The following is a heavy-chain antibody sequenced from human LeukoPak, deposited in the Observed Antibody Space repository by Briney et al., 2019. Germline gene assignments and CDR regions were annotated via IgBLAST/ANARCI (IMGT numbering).Heavy chain of an antibody. CDR1: GFTFSSYA. V-gene: IGHV4-39*01. Sequence: GSLRLSCAASGFTFSSYALSWIRQPPGKGLEWVGSVYYTGSTYYNPSLKSRGTISGDTSKNQFSLKLRSVTAADTAVYYCASGYHSGRFDYWGQGALVAVSP. CDR2: VYYTGST. J-gene: IGHJ4*02. CDR3: ASGYHSGRFDY. D-gene: IGHD6-19*01.